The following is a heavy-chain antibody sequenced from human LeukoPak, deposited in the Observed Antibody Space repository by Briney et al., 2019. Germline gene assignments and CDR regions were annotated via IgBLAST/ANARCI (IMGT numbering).Heavy chain of an antibody. V-gene: IGHV4-61*02. D-gene: IGHD5-12*01. CDR3: ARWGYSGYDLSLSWFDP. Sequence: SETLSLTCTVSGGSISSGSDDWGWIRQPGGKGLERIGRMYTSGSTNYNPSLKSRVTISVDPSKNQFSLRLSSVTAADTAVYYCARWGYSGYDLSLSWFDPWGQGTLVTVSS. CDR2: MYTSGST. CDR1: GGSISSGSDD. J-gene: IGHJ5*02.